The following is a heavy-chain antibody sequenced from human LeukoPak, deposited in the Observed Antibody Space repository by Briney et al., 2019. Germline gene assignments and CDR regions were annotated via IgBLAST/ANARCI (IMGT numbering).Heavy chain of an antibody. V-gene: IGHV3-23*01. CDR3: ARGSSQFAY. CDR1: GFTFNNYD. CDR2: ISTSGGST. J-gene: IGHJ4*02. Sequence: TGGSLRLSCAASGFTFNNYDMSWVRQAPGKGLEWVSSISTSGGSTYYADSVKGRFTISRDNSKSTLFLQMNSLRGDDTAVYYCARGSSQFAYWGQGTLVTASS. D-gene: IGHD6-19*01.